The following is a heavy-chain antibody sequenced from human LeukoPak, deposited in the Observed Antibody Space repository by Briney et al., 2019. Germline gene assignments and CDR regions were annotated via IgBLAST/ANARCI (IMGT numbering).Heavy chain of an antibody. D-gene: IGHD3-9*01. Sequence: PSETLSLTCTVSGGSISSGGYYWSWLRQHPGKGLEWIGYIYYSGSTYYNPSLKSRVTISVDTSKNQFSLKLSSVTAADTAVYYCARDFGYYDILTGYRDAFDIWGQGTMVTVSS. CDR3: ARDFGYYDILTGYRDAFDI. CDR2: IYYSGST. V-gene: IGHV4-31*03. CDR1: GGSISSGGYY. J-gene: IGHJ3*02.